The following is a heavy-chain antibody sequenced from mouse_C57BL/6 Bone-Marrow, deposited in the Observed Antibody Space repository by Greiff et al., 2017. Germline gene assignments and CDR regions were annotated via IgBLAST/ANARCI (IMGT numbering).Heavy chain of an antibody. CDR1: GFTFSDYG. V-gene: IGHV5-17*01. Sequence: EVNLVESGGGLVKPGGSLKLSCAASGFTFSDYGMHWVRQAPEKGLEWVAYISSGSSTIYYADTVKGRFTISRDNAKNTLFLQMTSLRSEDTAMYYCARRTAQATYFDYWGQGTTLTVSS. CDR2: ISSGSSTI. D-gene: IGHD3-2*02. CDR3: ARRTAQATYFDY. J-gene: IGHJ2*01.